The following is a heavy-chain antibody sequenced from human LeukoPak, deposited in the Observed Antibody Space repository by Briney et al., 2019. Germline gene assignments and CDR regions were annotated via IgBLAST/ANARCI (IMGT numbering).Heavy chain of an antibody. V-gene: IGHV4-34*01. CDR2: INHSGST. J-gene: IGHJ4*02. CDR3: AAYYYDSSAGFDY. Sequence: SETLSLTCAVYGGSFSGYYWSWIRQPPGKGLEWIGEINHSGSTNYNPSLKSRVTISVDTSKNQFSLKLSSVTAADTAVYYCAAYYYDSSAGFDYWGQGTLVTVSS. D-gene: IGHD3-22*01. CDR1: GGSFSGYY.